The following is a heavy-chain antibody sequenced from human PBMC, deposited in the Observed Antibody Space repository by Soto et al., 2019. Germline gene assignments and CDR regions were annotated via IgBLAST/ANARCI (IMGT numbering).Heavy chain of an antibody. CDR1: GFSFSTYG. CDR2: MWFDGSNI. D-gene: IGHD3-22*01. V-gene: IGHV3-33*01. CDR3: ARWDPPQGYSRGYFDY. J-gene: IGHJ4*02. Sequence: GGSLRLSCAASGFSFSTYGMHWVRQARGKGLEWVAAMWFDGSNIFYADSVEGRFTISRDNSKNTLYLHMNSLRVEDTAVYYCARWDPPQGYSRGYFDYWGQGTLVTVSS.